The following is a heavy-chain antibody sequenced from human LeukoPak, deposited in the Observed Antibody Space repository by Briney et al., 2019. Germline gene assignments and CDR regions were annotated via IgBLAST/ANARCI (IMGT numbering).Heavy chain of an antibody. CDR1: GGSISSNNYY. J-gene: IGHJ4*02. CDR3: ARDIAIPWFFL. CDR2: IDNSWST. V-gene: IGHV4-39*07. Sequence: PSEALSLTCTVSGGSISSNNYYWGWIRQPPGKGLEWIGSIDNSWSTYYNPSLKSRVTISIDKSSNQFSLKVSSVTAADTAVYYCARDIAIPWFFLWSQGTLVTVSS. D-gene: IGHD3-9*01.